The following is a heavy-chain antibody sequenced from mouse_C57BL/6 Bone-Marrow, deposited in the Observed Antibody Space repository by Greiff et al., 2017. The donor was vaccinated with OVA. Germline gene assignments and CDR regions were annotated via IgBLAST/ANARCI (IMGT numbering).Heavy chain of an antibody. V-gene: IGHV2-9-1*01. Sequence: VQLQQSGPGLVAPSQSLSITCTVSGFSLTSYAISWVRQPPGKGLEWLGVIWTGGGTNYNSALKSRLSISKDNSKSQVFLKMNSLQTDDTARYYCARNRGYYGSSPHWYFDVWGTGTTVTVSS. D-gene: IGHD1-1*01. CDR1: GFSLTSYA. CDR3: ARNRGYYGSSPHWYFDV. J-gene: IGHJ1*03. CDR2: IWTGGGT.